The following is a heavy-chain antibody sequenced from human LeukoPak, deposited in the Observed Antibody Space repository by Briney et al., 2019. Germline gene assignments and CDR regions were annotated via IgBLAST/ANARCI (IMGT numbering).Heavy chain of an antibody. V-gene: IGHV3-30*02. CDR3: AKDSWYYGSGSTLSYFDY. Sequence: GGSLRLSCAASGFTFSSYGMHWVRQAPGKGLEWVAFIRYDGSNKYYADSVKGRFTISRDNSKNTLYLQMNSLRAEDTAVYYCAKDSWYYGSGSTLSYFDYWGQGTLDTVSS. CDR2: IRYDGSNK. D-gene: IGHD3-10*01. CDR1: GFTFSSYG. J-gene: IGHJ4*02.